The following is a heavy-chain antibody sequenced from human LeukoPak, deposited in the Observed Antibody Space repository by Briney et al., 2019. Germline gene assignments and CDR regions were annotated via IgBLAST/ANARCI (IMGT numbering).Heavy chain of an antibody. CDR1: GFTFTNAW. CDR2: IKSKTDGETT. J-gene: IGHJ5*02. CDR3: DTAYVDGRP. V-gene: IGHV3-15*01. D-gene: IGHD3-16*01. Sequence: PGGSLRLSCAASGFTFTNAWMTWVRQAPGKGLEWVGRIKSKTDGETTDYAAPVKGRFIISRDDSKNTLYLQMNSLKTEDTAVYYCDTAYVDGRPWGQGTLVTVSS.